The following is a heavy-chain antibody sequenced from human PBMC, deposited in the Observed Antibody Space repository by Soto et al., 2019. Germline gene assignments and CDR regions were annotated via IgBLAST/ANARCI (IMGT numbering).Heavy chain of an antibody. CDR3: AKDSRQLVLFSCFDY. D-gene: IGHD6-13*01. CDR1: GFTFDDYT. Sequence: GGSLRLSCAASGFTFDDYTMHWVRQAPGKGLEWVSLISWDGGSTYYADSVKGRFTISRDNSKNSLYLQMNSLRTEDTALYYCAKDSRQLVLFSCFDYWGQGTLVTVSS. V-gene: IGHV3-43*01. CDR2: ISWDGGST. J-gene: IGHJ4*02.